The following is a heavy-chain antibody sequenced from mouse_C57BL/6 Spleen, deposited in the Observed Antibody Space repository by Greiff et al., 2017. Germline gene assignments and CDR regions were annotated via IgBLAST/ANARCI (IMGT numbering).Heavy chain of an antibody. CDR3: ARRGLLNWYFDV. V-gene: IGHV1-64*01. CDR1: GYTFTSYW. CDR2: IHPNSGST. Sequence: VQLQQPGAELVKPGASVKLSCKASGYTFTSYWMHWVKQRPGQGLEWIGMIHPNSGSTNYNEKFKSKATLTVDKSSSTAYMQLSSLTSEDSAVXYCARRGLLNWYFDVWGTGTTVTVSS. J-gene: IGHJ1*03. D-gene: IGHD2-10*01.